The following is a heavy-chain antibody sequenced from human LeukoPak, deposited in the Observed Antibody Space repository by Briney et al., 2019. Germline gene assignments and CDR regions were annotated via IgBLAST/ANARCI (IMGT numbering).Heavy chain of an antibody. J-gene: IGHJ5*02. CDR1: GFTFSSYS. D-gene: IGHD3-10*01. CDR3: AGTPSSPLLWFGELKYNWFDP. CDR2: ISSSSSYI. Sequence: PGGSLRLPCAASGFTFSSYSMNWVRQAPGKGLEWVSSISSSSSYIYYADSVKGRFTISRDNAKNSLYLQMNSLRAEDTAVYYCAGTPSSPLLWFGELKYNWFDPWGQGTLVTVSS. V-gene: IGHV3-21*01.